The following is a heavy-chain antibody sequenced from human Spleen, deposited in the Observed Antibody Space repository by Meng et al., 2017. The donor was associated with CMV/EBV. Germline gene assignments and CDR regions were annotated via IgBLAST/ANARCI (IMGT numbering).Heavy chain of an antibody. V-gene: IGHV5-51*01. J-gene: IGHJ4*02. D-gene: IGHD2-21*02. CDR2: MDPYDSHT. Sequence: GESLKISCKGSGNKFTNYWIDWVRQMAGEGLEWMGIMDPYDSHTRYSPSFQGQVTISADKSSEGLGQQHISLCETGGVVVVTATFFHWGQGTLVTVSS. CDR3: ATFFH. CDR1: GNKFTNYW.